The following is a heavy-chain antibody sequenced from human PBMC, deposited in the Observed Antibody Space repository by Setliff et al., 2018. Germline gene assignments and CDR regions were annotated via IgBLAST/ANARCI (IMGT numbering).Heavy chain of an antibody. V-gene: IGHV3-48*01. J-gene: IGHJ6*03. D-gene: IGHD2-8*01. CDR3: ARVGRERSNGECYSTTPCYSYYMDV. Sequence: PGGSLRLSCVVSGFSFSNYGMTWVRQAPGKGLEWISYISTSSGTRYYADSVKGRFTISRDISENTLYLQMNSLRPEDTAVYYCARVGRERSNGECYSTTPCYSYYMDVWGKGTTVTVSS. CDR2: ISTSSGTR. CDR1: GFSFSNYG.